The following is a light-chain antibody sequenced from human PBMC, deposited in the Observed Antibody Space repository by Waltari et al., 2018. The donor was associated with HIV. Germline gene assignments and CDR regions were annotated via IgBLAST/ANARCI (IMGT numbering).Light chain of an antibody. Sequence: DIQLTQSPSFLSASVGDRVTITCRASRGISSYLAWHQHKPGEAPRLLIYAASTLQDGVPSRFSGSASGTEFTLTISSLQTEDFATYYCQFLDSFPLFGGGTKVEVK. CDR3: QFLDSFPL. V-gene: IGKV1-9*01. J-gene: IGKJ4*01. CDR2: AAS. CDR1: RGISSY.